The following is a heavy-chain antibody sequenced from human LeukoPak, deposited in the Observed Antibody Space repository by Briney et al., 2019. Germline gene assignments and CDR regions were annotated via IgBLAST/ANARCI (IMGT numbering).Heavy chain of an antibody. CDR1: GFTFSSAW. D-gene: IGHD3-22*01. CDR3: ARVSRVGDSSAYRHFDY. Sequence: GGSLRLSCAASGFTFSSAWMSWLRQAPGKGLECVAYINQEGSDKHYVDSVKGRLTISRDNAKNSLYVQMNSLKAEDTAVYYCARVSRVGDSSAYRHFDYWGQGILVTVSS. V-gene: IGHV3-7*03. CDR2: INQEGSDK. J-gene: IGHJ4*02.